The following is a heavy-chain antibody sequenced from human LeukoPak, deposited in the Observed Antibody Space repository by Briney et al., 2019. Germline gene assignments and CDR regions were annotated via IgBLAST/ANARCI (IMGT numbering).Heavy chain of an antibody. CDR2: IYHSGST. CDR3: ARHGYYYDSSGYFDY. CDR1: GYSISSGYY. D-gene: IGHD3-22*01. V-gene: IGHV4-38-2*01. Sequence: SETLSLTCAVSGYSISSGYYWGWIRPPPGKGLEWIGSIYHSGSTYYNPSLKSRVTISVDTSKNQFSLKLSSVTAADTAVYYCARHGYYYDSSGYFDYWGQGTLATVSS. J-gene: IGHJ4*02.